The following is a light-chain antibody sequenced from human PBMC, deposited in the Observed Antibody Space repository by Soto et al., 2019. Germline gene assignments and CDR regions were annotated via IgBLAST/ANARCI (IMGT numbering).Light chain of an antibody. CDR2: DAS. CDR3: QQYDILPWT. V-gene: IGKV1-33*01. J-gene: IGKJ1*01. Sequence: DIQMTQSPSSLSASVGDRVTITCQASQDITNFLNWYQQKPGKAPKLLIYDASNLETGVPSRFSGSGSGTDFTFTISSLQPEDIATYYCQQYDILPWTFGQGTKGEIK. CDR1: QDITNF.